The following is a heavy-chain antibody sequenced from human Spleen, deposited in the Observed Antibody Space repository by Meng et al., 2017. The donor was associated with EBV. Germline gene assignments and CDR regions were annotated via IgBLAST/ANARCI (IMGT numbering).Heavy chain of an antibody. CDR3: ARVRGTSGRSPGWFDP. V-gene: IGHV4-34*02. J-gene: IGHJ5*02. CDR2: INHSGSI. Sequence: QVQIQKGGAGLFKPSETLSLTCAVYNVSFSVYYWSWIRQPPGKGLEWIGEINHSGSIHYNPSLKSRVTISVDTAKNRFSLELSSVTAADTAVYYCARVRGTSGRSPGWFDPWGQGTLVTVSS. CDR1: NVSFSVYY. D-gene: IGHD6-19*01.